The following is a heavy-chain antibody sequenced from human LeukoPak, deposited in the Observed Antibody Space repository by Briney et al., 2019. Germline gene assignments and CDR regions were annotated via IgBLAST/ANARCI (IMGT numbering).Heavy chain of an antibody. J-gene: IGHJ3*02. D-gene: IGHD2-2*01. CDR2: ISGSGVST. Sequence: GGSLRLSCAASGFTFSSYAMTWVRQAPGKGLEWVSAISGSGVSTYYADSMKGRFTISRDNSKNTLYLQMSSLRAEDTAVYYCAKDYRYCTSTSCYGDDAFDIWGQGTMVTVSS. CDR3: AKDYRYCTSTSCYGDDAFDI. V-gene: IGHV3-23*01. CDR1: GFTFSSYA.